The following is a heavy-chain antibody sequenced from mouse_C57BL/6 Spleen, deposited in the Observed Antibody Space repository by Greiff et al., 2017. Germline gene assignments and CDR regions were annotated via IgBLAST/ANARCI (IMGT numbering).Heavy chain of an antibody. CDR1: GYAFTNYL. D-gene: IGHD1-3*01. Sequence: VQLVESGAELVRPGTSVKVSCKASGYAFTNYLIEWVKQRPGQGLEWIGVINPGSGGTNYNEKFKGKATLTADKSSSTAYMQLSSLTSEDSAVYFCARSCTKGDDVAMDDWGQGTSVTVSS. CDR3: ARSCTKGDDVAMDD. V-gene: IGHV1-54*01. CDR2: INPGSGGT. J-gene: IGHJ4*01.